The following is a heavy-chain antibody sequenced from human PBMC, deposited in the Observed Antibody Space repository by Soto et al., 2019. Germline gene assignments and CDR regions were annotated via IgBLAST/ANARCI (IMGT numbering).Heavy chain of an antibody. CDR1: GFTFSNYG. J-gene: IGHJ6*02. V-gene: IGHV3-33*01. CDR3: ARGGYCSSTSCYTQRGGVERRLYYYYYGMDV. CDR2: IWSDGSNK. Sequence: QVQLVESGRGVVQPGRSLRLSCAASGFTFSNYGMHWVRQAPGKGLEWVAVIWSDGSNKYYADSVKGRFTISRDNSKNTLYLHMNSVRAEDTAVYYCARGGYCSSTSCYTQRGGVERRLYYYYYGMDVWGQGTTVTVSS. D-gene: IGHD2-2*02.